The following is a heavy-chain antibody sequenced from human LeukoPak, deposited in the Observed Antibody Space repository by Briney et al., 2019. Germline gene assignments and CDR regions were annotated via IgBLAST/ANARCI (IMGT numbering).Heavy chain of an antibody. Sequence: GGSLRLSCAASGFTLSSYWMYWVRQAPGKGLVWVSRINSDESSISYADSVKGRFTISRDNAKNTLYLQMNSLRAEDTAVYYCTRGTATGDDHWGQGTLVTVSS. CDR1: GFTLSSYW. CDR3: TRGTATGDDH. CDR2: INSDESSI. D-gene: IGHD7-27*01. V-gene: IGHV3-74*01. J-gene: IGHJ4*02.